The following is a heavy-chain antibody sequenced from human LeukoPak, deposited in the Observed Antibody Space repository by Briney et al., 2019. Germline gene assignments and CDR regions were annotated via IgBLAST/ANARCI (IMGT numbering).Heavy chain of an antibody. CDR3: ARDGVAGGFDY. J-gene: IGHJ4*02. D-gene: IGHD6-19*01. Sequence: SETLSLTCTFSGGSIGSYYWNWIRQAPGKGLEWIGYIHYSGSTNHNSSLKSRVTISVDTSKNQYSLKLSSVTAADTAVYYCARDGVAGGFDYWGQGTLVTVSS. CDR2: IHYSGST. V-gene: IGHV4-59*01. CDR1: GGSIGSYY.